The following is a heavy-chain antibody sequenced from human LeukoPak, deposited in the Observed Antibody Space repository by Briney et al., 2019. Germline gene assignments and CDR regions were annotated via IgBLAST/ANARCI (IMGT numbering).Heavy chain of an antibody. CDR3: ARGAAAGTTDY. D-gene: IGHD6-13*01. V-gene: IGHV3-13*01. Sequence: GGSLRLSCAASGFTFSSYDMHWVRQATGKGLEWVSAIGTAGDTCYPGSVKGRFTISRENAKNSLYLQMNSLRAGDTAVYYCARGAAAGTTDYWGQGTLVTVSS. CDR2: IGTAGDT. CDR1: GFTFSSYD. J-gene: IGHJ4*02.